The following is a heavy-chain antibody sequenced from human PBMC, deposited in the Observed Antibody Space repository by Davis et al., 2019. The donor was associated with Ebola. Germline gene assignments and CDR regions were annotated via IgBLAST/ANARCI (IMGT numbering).Heavy chain of an antibody. Sequence: PGGSLRLSCAASGFTFSSYAMHWVRQAPGKGLEWVAVISYDGSNKYYADSVKGRFTISRDNSKNTLYLQMNSLRAEDTAVYYCARRASSSWYWVDYWGQGTLVTVSS. CDR2: ISYDGSNK. CDR3: ARRASSSWYWVDY. V-gene: IGHV3-30-3*01. J-gene: IGHJ4*02. D-gene: IGHD6-13*01. CDR1: GFTFSSYA.